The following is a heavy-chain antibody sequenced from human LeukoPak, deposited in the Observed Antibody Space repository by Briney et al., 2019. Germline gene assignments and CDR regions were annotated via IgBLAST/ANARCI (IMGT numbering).Heavy chain of an antibody. CDR2: ISWNSGSI. V-gene: IGHV3-9*01. CDR3: ATQYSSGWYLGRIGYFQH. D-gene: IGHD6-19*01. CDR1: GFTFDDYA. J-gene: IGHJ1*01. Sequence: GGSLRLSCAASGFTFDDYAMHWVRQAPGKGLEWISGISWNSGSIGYADSVKGRFTISRDNAKNSLYLQMNSLRAEDTAVYYCATQYSSGWYLGRIGYFQHWGQGTLVTVSS.